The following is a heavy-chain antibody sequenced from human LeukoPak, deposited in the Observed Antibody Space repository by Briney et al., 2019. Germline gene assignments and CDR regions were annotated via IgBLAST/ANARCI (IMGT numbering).Heavy chain of an antibody. CDR3: VRDPDILTGIAFDI. CDR2: INQDGSQK. J-gene: IGHJ3*02. D-gene: IGHD3-9*01. CDR1: GLTFSSNW. Sequence: GGSLRLSCAASGLTFSSNWMNWVRQALGKGLEWVANINQDGSQKYYVDSVKGRFTISRDNAKNSLYLQMNSLRAEDTAVYYCVRDPDILTGIAFDIWGQGTMVTVSS. V-gene: IGHV3-7*05.